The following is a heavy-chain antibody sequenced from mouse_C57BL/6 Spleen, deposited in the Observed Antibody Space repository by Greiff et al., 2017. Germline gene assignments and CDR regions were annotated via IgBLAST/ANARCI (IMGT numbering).Heavy chain of an antibody. D-gene: IGHD1-1*01. CDR1: GFTFTGYY. V-gene: IGHV7-3*01. CDR2: IRNKANGYTT. J-gene: IGHJ4*01. Sequence: EVMLVESGGGLVQPGGSLSLSCAASGFTFTGYYMSWVRQPPGKALEWLGFIRNKANGYTTEYSASVKGRFTISRDNSQSILYLQMNALRAEGSATYDCARSLYGSSCVFYAMDYWGQGTSVTVSS. CDR3: ARSLYGSSCVFYAMDY.